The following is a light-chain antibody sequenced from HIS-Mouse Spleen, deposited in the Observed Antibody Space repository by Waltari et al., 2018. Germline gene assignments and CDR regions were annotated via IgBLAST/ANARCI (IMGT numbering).Light chain of an antibody. V-gene: IGLV3-10*01. CDR1: ALPKKY. Sequence: SYELTQPPSVSVSPGQTARITCSGDALPKKYAYWYQQKSGQATVLVIYEERKRPSVIPERFSGSSSGTMATLTIRGAQVEDEADYYCYSTDSSGNHRVFGGGTKLTVL. CDR2: EER. CDR3: YSTDSSGNHRV. J-gene: IGLJ2*01.